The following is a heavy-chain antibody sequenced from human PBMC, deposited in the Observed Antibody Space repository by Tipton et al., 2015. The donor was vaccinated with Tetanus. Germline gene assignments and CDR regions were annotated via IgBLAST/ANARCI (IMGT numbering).Heavy chain of an antibody. CDR1: GGSFSLYY. Sequence: TLSLTCTVSGGSFSLYYWNWVRQSPGKGLEWIGEISHSGSSSYSPSLKSRVTISVDTSKNQFSLRLRSVTAADTAVYYCARSKLLWSGESLSGFDSWGQGTLVTVSA. CDR3: ARSKLLWSGESLSGFDS. CDR2: ISHSGSS. D-gene: IGHD3-10*01. V-gene: IGHV4-34*01. J-gene: IGHJ4*02.